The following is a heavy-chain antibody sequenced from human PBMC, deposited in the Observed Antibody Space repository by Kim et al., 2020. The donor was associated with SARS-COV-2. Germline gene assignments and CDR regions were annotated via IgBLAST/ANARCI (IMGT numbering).Heavy chain of an antibody. CDR2: IIPIFGTA. CDR1: GGTFSSYA. Sequence: SVKVSCKASGGTFSSYAISWVRQAPGQGLEWMGGIIPIFGTANYAQKFQGRVTITADESTSTAYMELSSLRSEDTAVYYCATGGPGDDRIAVAGAYWGQGTLVTVSS. V-gene: IGHV1-69*13. CDR3: ATGGPGDDRIAVAGAY. J-gene: IGHJ4*02. D-gene: IGHD6-19*01.